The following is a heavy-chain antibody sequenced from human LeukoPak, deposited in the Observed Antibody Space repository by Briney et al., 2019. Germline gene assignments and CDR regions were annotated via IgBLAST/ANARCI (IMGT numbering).Heavy chain of an antibody. V-gene: IGHV1-2*02. Sequence: ASVKVSCKASEYTFTGYYMHWVRQAPGQGLEWMGWINPNSGGTNYAQNLQDRVTMTTDTSTSTAFMELRSLRFDDTAVYYCARESASGSGSRWFDPWGQGTLVTVSS. CDR1: EYTFTGYY. CDR2: INPNSGGT. D-gene: IGHD3-10*01. J-gene: IGHJ5*02. CDR3: ARESASGSGSRWFDP.